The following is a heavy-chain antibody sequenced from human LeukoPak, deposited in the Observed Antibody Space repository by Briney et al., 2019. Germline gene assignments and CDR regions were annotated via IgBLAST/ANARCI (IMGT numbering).Heavy chain of an antibody. D-gene: IGHD2-21*02. V-gene: IGHV1-46*01. CDR1: GGTFISYA. J-gene: IGHJ4*02. Sequence: ASVKVSCKASGGTFISYAISWVRQAPGQGLEWMGIINPSGGSTSYAQKFQGRVTMTRDMSTSTVYMELSSLRSEDTAVYYCARGYCGGDCYPEIDYWGQGTLVTVSS. CDR2: INPSGGST. CDR3: ARGYCGGDCYPEIDY.